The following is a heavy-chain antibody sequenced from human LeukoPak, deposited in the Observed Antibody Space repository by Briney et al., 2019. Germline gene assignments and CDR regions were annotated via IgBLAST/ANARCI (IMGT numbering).Heavy chain of an antibody. J-gene: IGHJ3*02. CDR1: GGSISSSNW. CDR2: IYHSGST. CDR3: AGKSMAMAMNSFDI. Sequence: PSGTLSLTCAVSGGSISSSNWWSWVRQPPGKGLEWIGEIYHSGSTNYNPSLKSRVTISVDKSKNQFSLKLSSVTAADTAVYYCAGKSMAMAMNSFDIWGQGTMVTVSS. D-gene: IGHD6-6*01. V-gene: IGHV4-4*02.